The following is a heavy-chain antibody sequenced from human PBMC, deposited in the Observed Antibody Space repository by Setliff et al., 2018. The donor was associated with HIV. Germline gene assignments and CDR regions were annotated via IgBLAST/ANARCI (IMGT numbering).Heavy chain of an antibody. V-gene: IGHV4-34*01. CDR1: GGSLSGYY. CDR3: ARAFAGFYYYGMDV. D-gene: IGHD1-1*01. Sequence: PSETLSLTCAVYGGSLSGYYWSWIRQAPGKGLEWIGEINHRGSTNYNPSLKSRVTISVDTSKNQFSLKLSSVAAADTAVYYCARAFAGFYYYGMDVWGQGTTVTVSS. J-gene: IGHJ6*02. CDR2: INHRGST.